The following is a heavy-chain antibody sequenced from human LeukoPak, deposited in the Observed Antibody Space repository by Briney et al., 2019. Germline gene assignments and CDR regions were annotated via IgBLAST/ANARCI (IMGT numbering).Heavy chain of an antibody. Sequence: SETLSLTCSVSGGSLSVHYWSWVRQPPGKGLEWIGSVFYSGTTKYNPSLMSRVTISVDTSKNQFSLKLSSVTAADTAVYYCARDLGYYDSSGYPNWFDPWGQGTLVTVSS. D-gene: IGHD3-22*01. V-gene: IGHV4-59*11. J-gene: IGHJ5*02. CDR2: VFYSGTT. CDR3: ARDLGYYDSSGYPNWFDP. CDR1: GGSLSVHY.